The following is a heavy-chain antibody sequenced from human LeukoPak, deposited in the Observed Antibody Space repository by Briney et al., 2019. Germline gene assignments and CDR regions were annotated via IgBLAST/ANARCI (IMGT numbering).Heavy chain of an antibody. J-gene: IGHJ4*02. D-gene: IGHD6-19*01. CDR2: ISDSSRYI. CDR1: GFTFSSYN. Sequence: PGGSLRLSCAASGFTFSSYNMNWVRQAPGKGLEWVSAISDSSRYIYYAGSVKGRSTISRDNTKNSLYLQINSLRAEDTAVYYCAKDGMGAWYGLDYWGPGTLVTVSS. CDR3: AKDGMGAWYGLDY. V-gene: IGHV3-21*01.